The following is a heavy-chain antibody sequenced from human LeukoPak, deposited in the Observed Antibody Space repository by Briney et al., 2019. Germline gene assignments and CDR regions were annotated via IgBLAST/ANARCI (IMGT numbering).Heavy chain of an antibody. Sequence: PGGSLRLSCAASGFTGSHNYMSWVRQAPGKGLEWVSATHSSGGTYYADSVKGRFTISRDNSKNTLYLQMNSLRAEDTAVYYCAKDGDYDFWSGYLGDWGQGTLVTVSS. V-gene: IGHV3-53*01. J-gene: IGHJ4*02. CDR2: THSSGGT. CDR3: AKDGDYDFWSGYLGD. D-gene: IGHD3-3*01. CDR1: GFTGSHNY.